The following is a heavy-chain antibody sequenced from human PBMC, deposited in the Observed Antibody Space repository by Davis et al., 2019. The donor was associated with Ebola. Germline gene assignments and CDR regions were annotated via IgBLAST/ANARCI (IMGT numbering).Heavy chain of an antibody. CDR3: ARDSWFGELLWDIVDP. D-gene: IGHD3-10*01. CDR1: GYNFTVYY. V-gene: IGHV1-2*02. Sequence: ASVKVSCKASGYNFTVYYIHWVRQAPGQGLEWMGWINPNSGGTNYAPKPQGRVTMTTDTSTRTAYMELRSLRSDDTAVYYCARDSWFGELLWDIVDPWGQGTLVTVSS. CDR2: INPNSGGT. J-gene: IGHJ5*02.